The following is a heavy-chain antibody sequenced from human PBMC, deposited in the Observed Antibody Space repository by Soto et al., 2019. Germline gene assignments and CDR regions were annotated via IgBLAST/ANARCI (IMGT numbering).Heavy chain of an antibody. Sequence: XGSLRLSCAAAGFTFSSYWMHWVRQAPGKGLVWVSRINSDGSSTSYADSVKGRFTISRDNAKNTLYLQMNSLRAEDTAVYYCARDSHLDYDFWAQYGMDVWGQGTTVTVSS. J-gene: IGHJ6*02. D-gene: IGHD3-3*01. V-gene: IGHV3-74*01. CDR2: INSDGSST. CDR3: ARDSHLDYDFWAQYGMDV. CDR1: GFTFSSYW.